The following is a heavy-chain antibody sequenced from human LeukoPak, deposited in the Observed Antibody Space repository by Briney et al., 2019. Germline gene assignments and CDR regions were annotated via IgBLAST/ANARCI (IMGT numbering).Heavy chain of an antibody. J-gene: IGHJ5*02. Sequence: ASVKVSCKASGYTFTSYDINWVRQATGQGLEWMGWMNPNSGNTGYAQKFQGRVTMTRNTSISTAYMELSSLRSEDTAVYYCASSVVAAMGSFDPSGQGTLVCDSP. CDR1: GYTFTSYD. CDR2: MNPNSGNT. D-gene: IGHD2-21*02. CDR3: ASSVVAAMGSFDP. V-gene: IGHV1-8*01.